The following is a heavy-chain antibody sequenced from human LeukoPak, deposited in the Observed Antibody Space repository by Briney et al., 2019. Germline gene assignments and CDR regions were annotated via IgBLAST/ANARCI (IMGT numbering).Heavy chain of an antibody. CDR2: IYHSGST. J-gene: IGHJ4*02. D-gene: IGHD4-23*01. V-gene: IGHV4-38-2*02. CDR3: AREWSHLHYGGNFDY. Sequence: PSETLSLTCAVSGCSISSGYYWGWIRQPPGKGLEWIGSIYHSGSTYYNPSLKSRVTISVDTSKNQFSLKLSSVTAADTAVYYCAREWSHLHYGGNFDYWGQGTLVTVSS. CDR1: GCSISSGYY.